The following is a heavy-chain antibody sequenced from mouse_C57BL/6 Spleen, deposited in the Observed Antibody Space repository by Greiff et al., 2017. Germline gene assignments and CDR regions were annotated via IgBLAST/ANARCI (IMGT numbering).Heavy chain of an antibody. D-gene: IGHD3-1*01. CDR2: IYPGSGST. CDR1: GYTFTSYW. V-gene: IGHV1-55*01. J-gene: IGHJ4*01. CDR3: ARYFGGYYAMDY. Sequence: QVQLQQPGAELVKPGASVKMSCKASGYTFTSYWITWMKQRPGQGLEWIGDIYPGSGSTNYNEKFKSKATLTVDTSSSTAYMQLSSLTSEDSAVYYCARYFGGYYAMDYWGQGTSVTVSS.